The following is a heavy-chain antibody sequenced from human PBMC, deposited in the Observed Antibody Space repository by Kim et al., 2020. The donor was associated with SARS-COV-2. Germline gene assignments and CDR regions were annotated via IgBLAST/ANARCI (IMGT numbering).Heavy chain of an antibody. Sequence: GGSLRLSCAASGFTFSSYAMSWVRQAPGKGLECVSAIGASGGSTHYSDSVKGHFTISRDNSKNTLYLQMNSLRAEDTAVYYCALQSRSFLGWGQGTLVTVSS. CDR1: GFTFSSYA. CDR2: IGASGGST. D-gene: IGHD3-3*01. V-gene: IGHV3-23*01. CDR3: ALQSRSFLG. J-gene: IGHJ4*02.